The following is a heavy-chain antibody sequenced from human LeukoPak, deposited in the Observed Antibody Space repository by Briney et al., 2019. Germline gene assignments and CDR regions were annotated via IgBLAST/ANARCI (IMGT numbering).Heavy chain of an antibody. J-gene: IGHJ6*03. CDR3: ARVPGGNSYYYYMDV. CDR2: INSDGSST. D-gene: IGHD2-15*01. Sequence: GGALRLSCAASGVTFSSYWMHWVRQAPGKGRGWGSRINSDGSSTNYADSVRGRFTISRDNAKNTLYLQMNSLRAEDTAVYSCARVPGGNSYYYYMDVWGKGTTVTVSS. V-gene: IGHV3-74*01. CDR1: GVTFSSYW.